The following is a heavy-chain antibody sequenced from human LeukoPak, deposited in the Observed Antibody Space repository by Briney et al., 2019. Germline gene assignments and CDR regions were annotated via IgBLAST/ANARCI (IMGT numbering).Heavy chain of an antibody. Sequence: GGSLRLSCVGSGFTFSAYAMNWVRRAPGKGLEWVSTISDSGDSTYYSDSVKGRFTISRDNFGNLLYLQMNSLRAEDTAVYYCAKSRGYCSGGSCSWYFDYWGQGTLVTVSS. CDR1: GFTFSAYA. CDR3: AKSRGYCSGGSCSWYFDY. CDR2: ISDSGDST. D-gene: IGHD2-15*01. J-gene: IGHJ4*02. V-gene: IGHV3-23*01.